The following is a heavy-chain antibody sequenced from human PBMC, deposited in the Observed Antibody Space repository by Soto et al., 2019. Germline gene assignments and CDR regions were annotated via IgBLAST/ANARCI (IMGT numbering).Heavy chain of an antibody. CDR2: ISSNGGST. CDR3: VKVRTAVAGRRGAFDI. CDR1: GFTFSSYA. V-gene: IGHV3-64D*08. J-gene: IGHJ3*02. Sequence: EVQLVESGGGLVQPGGSLRLSCSASGFTFSSYAMHWVRQAPGKGLEYVSAISSNGGSTYYADSVKGRFTISRDNSKNTLYLQMSSLRAEDTAVYYCVKVRTAVAGRRGAFDIWGQGTMVTVSS. D-gene: IGHD6-19*01.